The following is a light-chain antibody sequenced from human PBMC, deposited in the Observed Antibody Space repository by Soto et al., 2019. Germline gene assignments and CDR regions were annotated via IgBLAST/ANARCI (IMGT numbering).Light chain of an antibody. J-gene: IGKJ2*01. CDR2: GAS. CDR3: QQYHNWPPQYT. CDR1: QTVASN. V-gene: IGKV3-15*01. Sequence: EIVMTQSPASLSVSPGEGATLSCRASQTVASNLAWYQQKPGQGPRLLIHGASTRATGGPARLSGSGSGTDFNLTISSLQSEDFAVYYCQQYHNWPPQYTFGQGTKLQIK.